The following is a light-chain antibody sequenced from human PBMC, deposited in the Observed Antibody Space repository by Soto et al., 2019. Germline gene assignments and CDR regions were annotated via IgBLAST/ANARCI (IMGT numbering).Light chain of an antibody. V-gene: IGLV2-14*01. J-gene: IGLJ1*01. CDR2: EVN. CDR1: SSDVGGYNY. Sequence: QSALTQPASVSGSPGQSITISCTGTSSDVGGYNYVSWFQQHPGKAPKLMIYEVNNRPSGVSDRFFGSKSGNTASLTISGLQAEDEADYYCSSYTSSSTSYVFGTGTKVTVL. CDR3: SSYTSSSTSYV.